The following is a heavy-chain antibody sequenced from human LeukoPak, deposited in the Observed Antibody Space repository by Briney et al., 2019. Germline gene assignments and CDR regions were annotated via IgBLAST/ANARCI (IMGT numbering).Heavy chain of an antibody. D-gene: IGHD4/OR15-4a*01. Sequence: GRSLRLSCAASGLTSRRDAMSWVAEAPGKELRSFTSILDTGDGTFYADPVRGRFPISRDSSKNTLYLQMNSLRADDTAVYYCAKERGHPLPNYHMDVWGKGTTVTVSS. J-gene: IGHJ6*03. CDR3: AKERGHPLPNYHMDV. V-gene: IGHV3-23*01. CDR2: ILDTGDGT. CDR1: GLTSRRDA.